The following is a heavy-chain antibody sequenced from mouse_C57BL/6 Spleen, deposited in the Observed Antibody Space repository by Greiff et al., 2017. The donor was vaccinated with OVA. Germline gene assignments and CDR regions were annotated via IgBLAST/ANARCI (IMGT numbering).Heavy chain of an antibody. CDR2: IYPGDGDT. V-gene: IGHV1-82*01. J-gene: IGHJ2*01. Sequence: VQLQQSGPELVKPGASVKISCKASGYAFSSSWMNWVKQRPGKGLEWIGRIYPGDGDTNYNGKFKGKATLTADKSSSTAYMQLSGLTSEDSAVYCCARGYIDYWGQGTTVTVSS. CDR1: GYAFSSSW. CDR3: ARGYIDY.